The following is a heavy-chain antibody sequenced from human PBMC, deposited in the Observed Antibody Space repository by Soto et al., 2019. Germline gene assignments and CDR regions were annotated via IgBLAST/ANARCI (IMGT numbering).Heavy chain of an antibody. CDR1: GGSISSSSYY. CDR2: IYYSGST. J-gene: IGHJ6*02. Sequence: PSESLSLTCTVSGGSISSSSYYWGWIRQPPGKGLEWIGSIYYSGSTYYNPSLKSRVTISVDTSKNQFSLKLSFVTAADTAVYYCARQKGGPVLEWLLYPYYYYGMDVWGQGTTVTVSS. CDR3: ARQKGGPVLEWLLYPYYYYGMDV. V-gene: IGHV4-39*01. D-gene: IGHD3-3*01.